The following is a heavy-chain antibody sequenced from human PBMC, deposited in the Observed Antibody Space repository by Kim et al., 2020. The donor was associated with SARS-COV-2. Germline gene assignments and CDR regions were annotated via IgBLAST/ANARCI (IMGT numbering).Heavy chain of an antibody. CDR2: ISNDGYTI. V-gene: IGHV3-11*01. J-gene: IGHJ4*02. Sequence: GGSLRLSCVASGFTFTDYYMSWIRQAPGKGLEWVSHISNDGYTIYYADSVKGRFTCSRDNAKNSLYLQMNGLRAEDTAVYYCARLGTIVAACTWDYWGQRTLATVSP. CDR3: ARLGTIVAACTWDY. CDR1: GFTFTDYY. D-gene: IGHD6-13*01.